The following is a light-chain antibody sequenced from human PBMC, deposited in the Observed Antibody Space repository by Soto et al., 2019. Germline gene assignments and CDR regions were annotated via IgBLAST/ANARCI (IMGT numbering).Light chain of an antibody. CDR3: QQYHNWPYT. J-gene: IGKJ2*01. V-gene: IGKV3-15*01. Sequence: EIVMTQSPATLSVSPGERATLSCRASQSVSSSLAWYQQKPGQAPRLLIYGVSTRATGVPASLSGSGSGTEFTLTISSLQSEDFAVYYCQQYHNWPYTFGQGTKLQLK. CDR1: QSVSSS. CDR2: GVS.